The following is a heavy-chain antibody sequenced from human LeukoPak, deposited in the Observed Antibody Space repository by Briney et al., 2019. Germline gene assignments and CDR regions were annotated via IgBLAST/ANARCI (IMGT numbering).Heavy chain of an antibody. CDR1: GYSFNAYG. CDR3: ARDAPGNCRAGGCSSFF. CDR2: IRPYSGDT. D-gene: IGHD2-15*01. J-gene: IGHJ4*02. V-gene: IGHV1-18*01. Sequence: GASVKVSCKTSGYSFNAYGITWVRQAPGHGLEWMGWIRPYSGDTNYAQRFQGRVTMTIDTSTSSAYMELRGLRSDDTAVYYCARDAPGNCRAGGCSSFFWGQGTLVTVSS.